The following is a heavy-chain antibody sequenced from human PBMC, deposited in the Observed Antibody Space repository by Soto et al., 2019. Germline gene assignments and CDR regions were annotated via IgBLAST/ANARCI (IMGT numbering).Heavy chain of an antibody. J-gene: IGHJ4*02. Sequence: SETLSLTCAVSGYSISTGFNWGWIRQPPGKGLEWIGSIYHSGSTYYNLSLKSRVTISADTSKNQISLKLISVTAADTALYYCARHDLVDYGHYKNRFDYWGQGALVTVSS. D-gene: IGHD4-17*01. V-gene: IGHV4-38-2*01. CDR3: ARHDLVDYGHYKNRFDY. CDR2: IYHSGST. CDR1: GYSISTGFN.